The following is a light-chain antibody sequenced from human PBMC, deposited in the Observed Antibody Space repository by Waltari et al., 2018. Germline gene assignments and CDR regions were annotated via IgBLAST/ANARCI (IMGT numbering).Light chain of an antibody. V-gene: IGKV2-30*02. Sequence: DVVMTQSPLSLPVTLGQPASISCRSSQSLVHTDGNTYLNWFQQRPGQPPRRLIYKISRRESGVPDRFSGSGSGTDFTLKISRVEAEDVGVYYCMQGSLWPRTFGQGTKLEI. CDR1: QSLVHTDGNTY. CDR2: KIS. J-gene: IGKJ2*01. CDR3: MQGSLWPRT.